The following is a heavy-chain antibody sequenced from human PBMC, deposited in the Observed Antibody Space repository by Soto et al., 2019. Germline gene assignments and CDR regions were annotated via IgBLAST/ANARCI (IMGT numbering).Heavy chain of an antibody. CDR1: GGTFSSYA. J-gene: IGHJ4*02. D-gene: IGHD6-13*01. CDR3: ARDKAAAGTSLLYYFDY. CDR2: FIPIFGTA. Sequence: QVQLVQSGAEVKKPGSSVKVSCKASGGTFSSYAISWVRQAPGQGLEWMGGFIPIFGTANYAQKFQGRVTITADESTSTAYMELSSLRSEDTAVYYCARDKAAAGTSLLYYFDYWGQGTLVTVSS. V-gene: IGHV1-69*01.